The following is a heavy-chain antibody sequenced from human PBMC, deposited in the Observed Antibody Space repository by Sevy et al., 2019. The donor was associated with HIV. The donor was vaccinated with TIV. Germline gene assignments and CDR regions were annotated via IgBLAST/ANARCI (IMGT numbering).Heavy chain of an antibody. CDR2: ISYDGSSK. J-gene: IGHJ6*02. V-gene: IGHV3-30*18. D-gene: IGHD4-17*01. CDR1: GFTFSSYG. CDR3: AKDLNYGDSGAERDYYYYGMDV. Sequence: GGSLRLSCAASGFTFSSYGMHWVRQAPGKGLEWVAVISYDGSSKYYADFVKGRFTISRDNSKNTLYLQMNSLRAEDTAVYYCAKDLNYGDSGAERDYYYYGMDVWGQGTTVTVSS.